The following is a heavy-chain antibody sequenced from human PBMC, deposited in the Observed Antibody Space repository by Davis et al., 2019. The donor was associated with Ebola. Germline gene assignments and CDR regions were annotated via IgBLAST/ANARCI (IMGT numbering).Heavy chain of an antibody. D-gene: IGHD2-2*01. V-gene: IGHV3-73*01. CDR2: IRSKTNSYAT. J-gene: IGHJ6*02. CDR3: AREDIVVVPALRDFSYYYYGMDV. CDR1: GFTFSGSA. Sequence: GESLKISCAASGFTFSGSAMHWVRQASGKGLEWVGSIRSKTNSYATAYAASVKGRFTISRDDSKNTLYLQMNSLRAEDTAVYYCAREDIVVVPALRDFSYYYYGMDVWGQGTTVTVSS.